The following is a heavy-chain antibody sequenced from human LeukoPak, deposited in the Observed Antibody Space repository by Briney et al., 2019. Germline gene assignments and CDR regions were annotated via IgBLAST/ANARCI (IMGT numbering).Heavy chain of an antibody. J-gene: IGHJ4*02. Sequence: ASVKVSCKASGYTFTSYDINWVRQATGQGLEWMGWMNPNSGNTGYAQKFQGRDTMTRNTSISTAYMELSSLRPEDTAVYYCARVYSFPDSYWNYSPFDYWGQGTLVTVSS. CDR2: MNPNSGNT. D-gene: IGHD1-7*01. CDR1: GYTFTSYD. CDR3: ARVYSFPDSYWNYSPFDY. V-gene: IGHV1-8*01.